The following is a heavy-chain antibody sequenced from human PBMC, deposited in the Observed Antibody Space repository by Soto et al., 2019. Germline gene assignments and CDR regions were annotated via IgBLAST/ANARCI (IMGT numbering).Heavy chain of an antibody. CDR1: GFTFSSYA. Sequence: EVQLLESGGGLVQPGGSLRLSCAASGFTFSSYAMSWVRQAPGKGLEWVSAISGSGGSTYYADSVKGRFTISRDNSKNTLYLQMNGLRAEETAVYYCAKVGFIVVVVAAHNWFDPWGQGTLVTVSS. CDR2: ISGSGGST. J-gene: IGHJ5*02. V-gene: IGHV3-23*01. D-gene: IGHD2-15*01. CDR3: AKVGFIVVVVAAHNWFDP.